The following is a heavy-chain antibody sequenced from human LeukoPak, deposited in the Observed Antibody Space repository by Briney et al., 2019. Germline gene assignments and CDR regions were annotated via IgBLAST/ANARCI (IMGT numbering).Heavy chain of an antibody. CDR2: IYYSGST. J-gene: IGHJ5*02. V-gene: IGHV4-59*08. CDR3: ARLGGTTLRPYNWFDP. D-gene: IGHD2-15*01. CDR1: GGSISSYY. Sequence: SETLSLTCTVSGGSISSYYWSWIRQPPGKGLEWIGYIYYSGSTNYNPSLKSRVTISVDTSKNQFSLKLSPVTAADTAVYYCARLGGTTLRPYNWFDPWGQGTLVTVSP.